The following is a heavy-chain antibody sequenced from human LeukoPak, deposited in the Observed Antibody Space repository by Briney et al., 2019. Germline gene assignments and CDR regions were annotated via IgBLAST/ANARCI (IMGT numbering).Heavy chain of an antibody. CDR1: GFTFSSYG. V-gene: IGHV3-33*01. CDR2: IWYDGSNK. CDR3: ARDRIAAAGTLYYYYYYGMDV. Sequence: GGSLRLTCAASGFTFSSYGMHWVRQAPGKGLEWVAVIWYDGSNKYYADSVKGRFTISRDNSKNTLYLQMNSLRAEDTAVYYCARDRIAAAGTLYYYYYYGMDVWGKGTTVTVSS. D-gene: IGHD6-13*01. J-gene: IGHJ6*04.